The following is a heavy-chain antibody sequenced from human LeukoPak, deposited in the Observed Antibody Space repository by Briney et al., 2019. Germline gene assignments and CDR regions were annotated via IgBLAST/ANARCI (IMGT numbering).Heavy chain of an antibody. J-gene: IGHJ4*02. CDR3: ARAGSSWFMDFDY. D-gene: IGHD6-13*01. V-gene: IGHV3-21*01. CDR1: GFIFRNYA. Sequence: GGSLRLSCAGSGFIFRNYAMSWVRQAPGKGLEWVSSISSSSSYIYYADSVKGRFTISRDNAKNSLYLQMNSLRAEDTAVYYCARAGSSWFMDFDYWGQGTLVTVSS. CDR2: ISSSSSYI.